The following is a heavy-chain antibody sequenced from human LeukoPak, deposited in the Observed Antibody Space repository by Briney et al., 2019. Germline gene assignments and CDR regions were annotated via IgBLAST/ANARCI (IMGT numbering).Heavy chain of an antibody. CDR2: IIPILGVA. Sequence: SSVKVSCKASGGTFSSYTISWVRQAPGQGLEWMGRIIPILGVANYAQKFQGRVTITADKSTSTAYMELSSLRSEDTAVYYCASLERYCSSTSCSKGKNWFDPWRQGTLVTVSS. J-gene: IGHJ5*02. CDR1: GGTFSSYT. CDR3: ASLERYCSSTSCSKGKNWFDP. D-gene: IGHD2-2*01. V-gene: IGHV1-69*02.